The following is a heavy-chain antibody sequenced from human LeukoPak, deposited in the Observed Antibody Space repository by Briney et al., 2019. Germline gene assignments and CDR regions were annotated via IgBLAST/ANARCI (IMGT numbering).Heavy chain of an antibody. J-gene: IGHJ4*02. Sequence: SETLSLTCAVYGGSFSGYYWSWIRQPPGKGLKWIGEINHSGSTNYNPSLKSRVTISVDTSKNQFSLKLSSVTAADTAVYYCARGEGYCSGGSCYFSRYWGQGTLVTVSS. CDR3: ARGEGYCSGGSCYFSRY. CDR2: INHSGST. CDR1: GGSFSGYY. D-gene: IGHD2-15*01. V-gene: IGHV4-34*01.